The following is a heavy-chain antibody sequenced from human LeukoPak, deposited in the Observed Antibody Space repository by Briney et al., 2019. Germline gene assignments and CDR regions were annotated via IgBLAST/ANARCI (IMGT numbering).Heavy chain of an antibody. D-gene: IGHD5-18*01. V-gene: IGHV3-7*01. CDR1: GFTFSSYW. CDR2: IKQDGSEK. CDR3: ARDGVDTAMVRAPHY. Sequence: PGGSLRLSCAASGFTFSSYWMSWVRQAPGKGLEWVANIKQDGSEKYYVDSVKGRFTISRDNAKNSLYLQMNSLRAEDTAVYYCARDGVDTAMVRAPHYWGQGTLVTVSS. J-gene: IGHJ4*02.